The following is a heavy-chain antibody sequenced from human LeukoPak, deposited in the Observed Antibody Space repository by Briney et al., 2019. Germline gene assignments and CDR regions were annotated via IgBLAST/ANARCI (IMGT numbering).Heavy chain of an antibody. CDR2: INHSGST. CDR1: GGSFSGYY. D-gene: IGHD6-13*01. J-gene: IGHJ4*02. CDR3: ARGPQTIAAAGGYYFDY. Sequence: PSETLSLTCAVYGGSFSGYYRSWIRQPPGKGLEWIGEINHSGSTNYNPSLKSRVTISVDTSKNQFSLKLSSVTAADTAVYYCARGPQTIAAAGGYYFDYWGQGTLVTVSS. V-gene: IGHV4-34*01.